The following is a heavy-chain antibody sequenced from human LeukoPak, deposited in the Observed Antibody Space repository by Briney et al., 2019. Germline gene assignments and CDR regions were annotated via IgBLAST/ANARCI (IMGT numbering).Heavy chain of an antibody. CDR2: IYTSGST. V-gene: IGHV4-4*07. CDR1: GGSISSYY. J-gene: IGHJ6*03. D-gene: IGHD3-10*01. CDR3: AREITMVRGVYYYMDV. Sequence: SETLSLTCTVSGGSISSYYWSWIRQPAGKGLEWIGRIYTSGSTNYNPSLKSRVTMSVDTSKNQFSLKLSSVTAADTAVYYCAREITMVRGVYYYMDVWGKGTTVTVSS.